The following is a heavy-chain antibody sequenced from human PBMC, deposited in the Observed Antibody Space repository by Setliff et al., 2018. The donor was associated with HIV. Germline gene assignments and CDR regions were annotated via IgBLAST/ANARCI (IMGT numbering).Heavy chain of an antibody. V-gene: IGHV4-31*03. CDR1: GGSISSGSYY. Sequence: PSETLSLTCTVSGGSISSGSYYWSWIRQLPGKGLEWIGYIYYSGSTFYNPSLKSRVSISVDTAKNQFSLKLTSVTAADTAVYYCARHILDIVVAVGATISGDFDIWGQGTMVTVSS. D-gene: IGHD2-15*01. CDR2: IYYSGST. CDR3: ARHILDIVVAVGATISGDFDI. J-gene: IGHJ3*02.